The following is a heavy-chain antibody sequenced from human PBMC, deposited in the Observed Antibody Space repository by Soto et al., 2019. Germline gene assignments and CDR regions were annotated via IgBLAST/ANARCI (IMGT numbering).Heavy chain of an antibody. CDR3: AKVLPAGPPYYYYYYGMDV. J-gene: IGHJ6*02. Sequence: GGSLRLSCAASGFTFSSYAMSWVRQAPGKGLEWVSAISGSGGSTYYADSVKGRFTISRDNSKNTLYLQMNSLRAEDTAVYYCAKVLPAGPPYYYYYYGMDVWGQGTTVTVSS. D-gene: IGHD6-19*01. CDR1: GFTFSSYA. V-gene: IGHV3-23*01. CDR2: ISGSGGST.